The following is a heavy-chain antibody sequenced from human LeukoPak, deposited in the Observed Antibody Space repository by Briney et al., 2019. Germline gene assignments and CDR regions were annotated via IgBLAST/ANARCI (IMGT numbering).Heavy chain of an antibody. D-gene: IGHD2-21*02. J-gene: IGHJ4*02. CDR1: GGSISSYY. CDR2: IYYSGST. Sequence: SETLSLTCTVSGGSISSYYWSWIRQPPGKGLEWIGYIYYSGSTNYNPSLKSRVTISVDTSKNQFSLKLSSVTAADTAVYYCARRYCGGDCYQSHFYFDYWGQGTLVTVSS. CDR3: ARRYCGGDCYQSHFYFDY. V-gene: IGHV4-59*08.